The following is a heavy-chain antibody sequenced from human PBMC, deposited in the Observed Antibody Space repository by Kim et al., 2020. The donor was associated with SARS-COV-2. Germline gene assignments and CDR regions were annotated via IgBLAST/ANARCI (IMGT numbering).Heavy chain of an antibody. Sequence: SETLSLTCDVSGGSINNTNWWSWVRQLPGKGLEWIGEIYQTGRTNYNSSLKSRVTISVDRTKNQFSLRLTSVTAADTAVYYCAFLSNNWYGYYFHYWGRGTPVTVSS. D-gene: IGHD6-13*01. V-gene: IGHV4-4*02. CDR1: GGSINNTNW. J-gene: IGHJ4*02. CDR3: AFLSNNWYGYYFHY. CDR2: IYQTGRT.